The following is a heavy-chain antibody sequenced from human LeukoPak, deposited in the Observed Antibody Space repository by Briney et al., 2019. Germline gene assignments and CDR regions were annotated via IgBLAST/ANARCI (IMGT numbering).Heavy chain of an antibody. CDR3: ARVVSAVTTRYFDY. J-gene: IGHJ4*02. V-gene: IGHV3-33*01. CDR1: GFTFSSYG. D-gene: IGHD4-17*01. Sequence: GGSLRLSCAASGFTFSSYGMHWVRQAPGKGLEWVAVIWYDGSNKYYADSVKGRFTISRDNSKNTLYLQMNSLRAEDTAVYYCARVVSAVTTRYFDYWGQGTLVTVSS. CDR2: IWYDGSNK.